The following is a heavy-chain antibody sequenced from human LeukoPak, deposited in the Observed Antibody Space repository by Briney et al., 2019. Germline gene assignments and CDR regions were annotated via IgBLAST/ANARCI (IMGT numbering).Heavy chain of an antibody. CDR1: EITFSNYA. D-gene: IGHD5-12*01. CDR2: IGRSGSPT. V-gene: IGHV3-23*05. CDR3: AKVDPSVLGAFDV. J-gene: IGHJ3*01. Sequence: GGSLRLSCAASEITFSNYAISWIRQAPGKGLEWVAAIGRSGSPTYYADSVKGRFTISRDTSKNTLFLEMNSLRAEDTAVYYCAKVDPSVLGAFDVWGQGTMVTVSS.